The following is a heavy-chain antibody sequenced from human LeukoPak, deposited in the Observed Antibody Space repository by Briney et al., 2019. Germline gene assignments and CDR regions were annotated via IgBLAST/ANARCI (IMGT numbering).Heavy chain of an antibody. CDR3: TRRVSATRWFDP. Sequence: GGSLRLSCAASGFTFSSYWMHWVRQAPGKGLVWVSRINSDGSTTNYADSVKGRFTISRDNAENTMYLQMNSLRVEDTAVYYCTRRVSATRWFDPWGQGTLVTVSS. V-gene: IGHV3-74*01. CDR2: INSDGSTT. J-gene: IGHJ5*02. CDR1: GFTFSSYW. D-gene: IGHD2-15*01.